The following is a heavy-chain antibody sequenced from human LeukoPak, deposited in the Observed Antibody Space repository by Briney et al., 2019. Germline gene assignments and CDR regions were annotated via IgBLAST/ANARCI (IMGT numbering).Heavy chain of an antibody. CDR2: IYYSGST. V-gene: IGHV4-59*01. D-gene: IGHD6-6*01. J-gene: IGHJ5*02. Sequence: SETLSLTCTVSGGSISSYYWSWIRQPPRKGLEWIGYIYYSGSTNYNPSLKSRVTISVGTSKNQFSLKLSSVTAADTAVYYCARGDDYSSSSWFDPWGQGTLVTVSS. CDR1: GGSISSYY. CDR3: ARGDDYSSSSWFDP.